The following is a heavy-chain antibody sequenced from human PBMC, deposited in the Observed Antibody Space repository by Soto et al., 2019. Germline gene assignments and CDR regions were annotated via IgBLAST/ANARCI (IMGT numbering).Heavy chain of an antibody. CDR1: GYNFTSYW. J-gene: IGHJ4*03. Sequence: GESLKISCKGSGYNFTSYWIGWVRQLPGKGLEWMGIIFPGDSDTRYSPSFQGQVTISADKSISTAYLQWSSLKASDTARYYSACLIPLAARATDFCGPATLLSGST. CDR2: IFPGDSDT. D-gene: IGHD5-12*01. CDR3: ACLIPLAARATDF. V-gene: IGHV5-51*03.